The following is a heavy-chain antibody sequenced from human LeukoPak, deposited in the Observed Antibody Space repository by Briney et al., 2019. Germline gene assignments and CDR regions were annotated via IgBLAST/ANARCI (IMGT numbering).Heavy chain of an antibody. CDR3: AGYYYGSENYHNHPNFDY. Sequence: SETLSLTCAVFGGSFSGYYWTWIRQPPGKGLEWIGEINHSGSTTYNPSLKSRVTISVDTSKNQCSLKLSSVTAADTAVYYCAGYYYGSENYHNHPNFDYWSQGTLVTVSS. CDR2: INHSGST. V-gene: IGHV4-34*01. CDR1: GGSFSGYY. D-gene: IGHD3-10*01. J-gene: IGHJ4*02.